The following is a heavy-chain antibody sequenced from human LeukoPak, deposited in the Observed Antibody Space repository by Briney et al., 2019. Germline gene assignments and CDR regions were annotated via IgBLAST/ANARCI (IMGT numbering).Heavy chain of an antibody. CDR1: GFTFGDYA. D-gene: IGHD5-24*01. CDR2: IRSKAYGGTT. V-gene: IGHV3-49*04. J-gene: IGHJ3*02. CDR3: TREGMSKLIATMDAFDI. Sequence: GGSLRLFCTASGFTFGDYAMSWVRQAPGKGLEWVGFIRSKAYGGTTEYAASVKGRFTISRDDSKSIAYLQMNSLKTEDTAVYYCTREGMSKLIATMDAFDIWGQGTMVTVSS.